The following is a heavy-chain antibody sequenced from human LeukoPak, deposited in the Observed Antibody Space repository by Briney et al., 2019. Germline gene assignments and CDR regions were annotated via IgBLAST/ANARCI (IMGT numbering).Heavy chain of an antibody. CDR1: GFTFSSYW. CDR2: IDPDGSHQ. D-gene: IGHD5-18*01. Sequence: GGSLRLSCVASGFTFSSYWATWVRQAPGKGLEWVANIDPDGSHQYYVDSVKGRFTISKDNAKNSLYLQINSLRAEDTALYYCARQADTAMLIWSFTDYWGQGTLVTVSS. CDR3: ARQADTAMLIWSFTDY. J-gene: IGHJ4*02. V-gene: IGHV3-7*01.